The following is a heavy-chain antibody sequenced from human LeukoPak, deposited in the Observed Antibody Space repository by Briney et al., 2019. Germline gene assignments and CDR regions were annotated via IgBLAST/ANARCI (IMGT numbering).Heavy chain of an antibody. CDR2: IDSDGNST. Sequence: GGSLRLSCAASGFTFSNFWRYWVGQAQGKGLVWVSRIDSDGNSTNYADSVKGRFTISRDNAKNTLYLQMNSLRVEDTAVYYCARGRPFGMDVWGQGTMVTVSS. CDR3: ARGRPFGMDV. V-gene: IGHV3-74*01. J-gene: IGHJ6*02. CDR1: GFTFSNFW.